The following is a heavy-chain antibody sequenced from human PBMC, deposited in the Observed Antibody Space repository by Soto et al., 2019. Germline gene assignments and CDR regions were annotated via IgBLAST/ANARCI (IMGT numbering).Heavy chain of an antibody. Sequence: SETLSLTCSVSGASISSRDYYWGWNRQTPGKGLEWIGNNDDNGVTYYNPSLKSRVTVTKDTSKNQFSLKVASVTAADTAIYYCGRAMIGTSRHTDSDYWGQGTQVTVSS. CDR1: GASISSRDYY. J-gene: IGHJ4*02. CDR3: GRAMIGTSRHTDSDY. V-gene: IGHV4-39*01. CDR2: NDDNGVT. D-gene: IGHD2-2*01.